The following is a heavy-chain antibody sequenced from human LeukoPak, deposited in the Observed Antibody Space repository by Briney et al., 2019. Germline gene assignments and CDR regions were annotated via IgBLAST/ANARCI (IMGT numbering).Heavy chain of an antibody. Sequence: VASVKVSCKASVYTFDVYYIHWVRQAPGQGLEWMGMFNPSSSDTNYAQRFQGRVTLTRDTSTTTVYMNLSGLRPEDTAVYYCARGRTVTNDFDLWGRGTLLTVSS. CDR3: ARGRTVTNDFDL. D-gene: IGHD4-17*01. V-gene: IGHV1-46*02. J-gene: IGHJ2*01. CDR1: VYTFDVYY. CDR2: FNPSSSDT.